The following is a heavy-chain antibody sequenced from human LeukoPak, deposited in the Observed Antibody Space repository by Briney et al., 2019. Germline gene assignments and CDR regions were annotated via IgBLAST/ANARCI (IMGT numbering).Heavy chain of an antibody. CDR2: ISYDGSNK. D-gene: IGHD2-15*01. Sequence: PGGSLRLSCAASGFTFSSNAMHWVRQAPGKGLEWVAVISYDGSNKYYADSVKGRFTISRDNSKNTLYLQMNSLRAEDTAVYYCARELLRGDENYYYGMDVWGQGTTVTVSS. CDR1: GFTFSSNA. V-gene: IGHV3-30-3*01. J-gene: IGHJ6*02. CDR3: ARELLRGDENYYYGMDV.